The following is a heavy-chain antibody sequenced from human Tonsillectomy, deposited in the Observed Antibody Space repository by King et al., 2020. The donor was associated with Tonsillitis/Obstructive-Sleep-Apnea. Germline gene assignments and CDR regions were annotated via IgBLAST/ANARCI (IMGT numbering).Heavy chain of an antibody. J-gene: IGHJ6*03. CDR1: GFTFGDYA. Sequence: VQLVESGGGLVKPGRSLRLSCTASGFTFGDYAMSWFRQAPGKGLEWVGFIRCKAYGGTPEYASSVKGGFTISRDDSKSISYLQMNSLKTEDTAAYYCTRDQKITIFGVVFYYYYYMDVWGKGTTVTVSS. CDR3: TRDQKITIFGVVFYYYYYMDV. D-gene: IGHD3-3*01. V-gene: IGHV3-49*05. CDR2: IRCKAYGGTP.